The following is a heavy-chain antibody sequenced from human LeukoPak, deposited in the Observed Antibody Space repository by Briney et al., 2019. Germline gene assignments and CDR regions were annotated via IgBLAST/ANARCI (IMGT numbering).Heavy chain of an antibody. CDR3: ARFGYYDYVWGRTNYFDY. Sequence: GESLKISCKGSGYSFTSYWIGWVRQMPGKGLEWMGIIYPGDSDTRYSPSFQGQVNISADKSISTAYLQWSSLKASDTAMYYCARFGYYDYVWGRTNYFDYWGQGTLVTVSS. CDR2: IYPGDSDT. V-gene: IGHV5-51*01. J-gene: IGHJ4*02. D-gene: IGHD3-16*01. CDR1: GYSFTSYW.